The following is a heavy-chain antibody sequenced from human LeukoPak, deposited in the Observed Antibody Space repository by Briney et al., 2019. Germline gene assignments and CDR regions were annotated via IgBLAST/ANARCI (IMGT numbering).Heavy chain of an antibody. V-gene: IGHV3-23*01. CDR3: ARDLQLDFDY. CDR1: GFTFSSYA. Sequence: GGSLRLSCAASGFTFSSYAMTWVRQAPGKGLEWVSAISGSGGATYYADSVKGRFTISRDNSKNILYMQMNSLRAEDTAVYYCARDLQLDFDYWGQGTLVTVSS. J-gene: IGHJ4*02. CDR2: ISGSGGAT. D-gene: IGHD5-18*01.